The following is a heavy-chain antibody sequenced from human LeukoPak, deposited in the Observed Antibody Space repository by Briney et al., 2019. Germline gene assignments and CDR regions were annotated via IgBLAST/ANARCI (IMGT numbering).Heavy chain of an antibody. D-gene: IGHD3-22*01. CDR1: GGSISSYY. J-gene: IGHJ5*02. CDR2: IYYSGST. V-gene: IGHV4-59*01. Sequence: PSETLSLTCTASGGSISSYYWSWIRQPPGKGLEWIGYIYYSGSTNYNPSLKSRVTISVDTSKNQFSLKLSSVTAADTAVYYCARETYYYDSSGYYPWGQGTLVTVSS. CDR3: ARETYYYDSSGYYP.